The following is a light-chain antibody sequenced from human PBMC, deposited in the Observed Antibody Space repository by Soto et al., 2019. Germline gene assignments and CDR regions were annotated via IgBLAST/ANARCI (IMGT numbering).Light chain of an antibody. CDR2: GAS. J-gene: IGKJ5*01. CDR1: QSVSSN. CDR3: QQYNNWPPSIT. Sequence: EIVMTQSPATLSVSPGERATLSCRASQSVSSNLAWYQQRLGQTPRLLISGASTRATGIPARFSGSVSGTEFILTISSLQSEDFAIYYCQQYNNWPPSITFGQGTRLEIK. V-gene: IGKV3-15*01.